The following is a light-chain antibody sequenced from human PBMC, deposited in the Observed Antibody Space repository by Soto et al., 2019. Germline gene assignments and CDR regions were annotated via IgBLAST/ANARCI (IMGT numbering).Light chain of an antibody. V-gene: IGKV1-12*01. Sequence: DIQMTQSPSSVSASVGDRVTITCRASQAFGPWLAWYQQKPGKAPNLLIYGTSTLQDGVPSRFSGGGSGTELTLTISSLQPEDFGTYYCQQATISQFIFGGGTKVEV. CDR2: GTS. J-gene: IGKJ4*01. CDR1: QAFGPW. CDR3: QQATISQFI.